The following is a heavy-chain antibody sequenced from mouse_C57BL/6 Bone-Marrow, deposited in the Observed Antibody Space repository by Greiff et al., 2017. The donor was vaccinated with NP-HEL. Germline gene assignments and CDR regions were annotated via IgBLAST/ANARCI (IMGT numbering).Heavy chain of an antibody. D-gene: IGHD2-4*01. J-gene: IGHJ4*01. Sequence: VHLVESGPGLVAPSQSLSITCTVSGFSLTSYGVHWVRQPPGKGLEWLVVIWSDGSTTYNSALKSRLSISKDNSKSQVFLKMNSLQTDDTAMYYCARHEYDYDPYAMDYWGQGTSVTVSS. V-gene: IGHV2-6-1*01. CDR3: ARHEYDYDPYAMDY. CDR2: IWSDGST. CDR1: GFSLTSYG.